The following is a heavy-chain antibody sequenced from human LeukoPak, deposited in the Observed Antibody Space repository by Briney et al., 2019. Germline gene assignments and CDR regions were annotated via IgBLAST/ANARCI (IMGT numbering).Heavy chain of an antibody. J-gene: IGHJ6*02. D-gene: IGHD1-26*01. CDR1: GGTFSSYA. CDR2: IIPILGIA. CDR3: ARASTVGATQYYYYYGMDV. V-gene: IGHV1-69*04. Sequence: SVKVSCKASGGTFSSYAISWVRQAPGQGLEWMGRIIPILGIANYAQKFQGRVTITADKSTSTAYMELSSLRSEDTAVYYCARASTVGATQYYYYYGMDVWGQGTTVTVSS.